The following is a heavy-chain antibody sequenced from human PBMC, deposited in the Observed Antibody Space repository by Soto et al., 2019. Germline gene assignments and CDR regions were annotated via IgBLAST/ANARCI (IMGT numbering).Heavy chain of an antibody. V-gene: IGHV4-31*03. CDR1: GGSISSGGYY. Sequence: SETLSLTCTVSGGSISSGGYYWSWIRQHPGKGLEWIGYTYYSGSTYYNPSLKSRVTISVDTSKNQFSLKLSSVTAADTAVYYCARGISSGWSLNPYLDYWGQGTLVTVSS. CDR3: ARGISSGWSLNPYLDY. D-gene: IGHD6-19*01. J-gene: IGHJ4*02. CDR2: TYYSGST.